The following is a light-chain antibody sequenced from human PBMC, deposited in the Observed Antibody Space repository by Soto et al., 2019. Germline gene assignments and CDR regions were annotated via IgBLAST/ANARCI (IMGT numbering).Light chain of an antibody. V-gene: IGKV2-28*01. Sequence: DVVMTQSPLSLPVTPGEPASISCRSSQSLLHSNGYNYLAWFLQKAGQSPQLLIYLASSRASGVPDRFSGSGAGTDFTLDISSVEAEDVGIYYCMQLLHPPLTFGGGTKVELK. CDR2: LAS. CDR1: QSLLHSNGYNY. CDR3: MQLLHPPLT. J-gene: IGKJ4*01.